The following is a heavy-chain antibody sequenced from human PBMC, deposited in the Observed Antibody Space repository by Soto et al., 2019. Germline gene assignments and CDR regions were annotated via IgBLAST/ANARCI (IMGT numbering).Heavy chain of an antibody. V-gene: IGHV4-61*01. CDR1: GGSVSSGTYY. Sequence: LTCTVSGGSVSSGTYYWSWIRQPPGKGLEWIGYIYYSGSTNYNPSLKSRVTISVDTSKNQFSLKLSSVTAADTAVYYCARGGGVTATFDYWGQGTLVTVSS. J-gene: IGHJ4*02. CDR3: ARGGGVTATFDY. D-gene: IGHD5-18*01. CDR2: IYYSGST.